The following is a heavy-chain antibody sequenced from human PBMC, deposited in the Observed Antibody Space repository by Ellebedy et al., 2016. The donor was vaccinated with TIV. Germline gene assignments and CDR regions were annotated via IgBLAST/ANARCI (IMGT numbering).Heavy chain of an antibody. Sequence: PGGSLRLSCAASGFTFSGYYMHWVRQAPGEGLVWVSQIDGDGGDIHYADSVKGRFTVSRDNADNTLFLQMNSLRAEDTAVYYWARGNYGMDVWGQGTTVTVSS. V-gene: IGHV3-74*01. CDR2: IDGDGGDI. J-gene: IGHJ6*02. CDR1: GFTFSGYY. CDR3: ARGNYGMDV.